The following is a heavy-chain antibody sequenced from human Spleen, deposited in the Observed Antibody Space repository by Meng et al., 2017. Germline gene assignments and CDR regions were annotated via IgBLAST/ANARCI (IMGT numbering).Heavy chain of an antibody. CDR2: INHSGST. J-gene: IGHJ5*02. CDR1: GGSFSGYY. CDR3: ARLGYCSGGSCYRASSGYYA. D-gene: IGHD2-15*01. V-gene: IGHV4-34*01. Sequence: VQLPQWGRGLLKPSETRALTVAVYGGSFSGYYWSWIRQPPGKGLEWIGEINHSGSTNYNPSLKSRVTISVDTSKNQFSLKLSSVTVADTAVYYCARLGYCSGGSCYRASSGYYAWGQGTLVTVSS.